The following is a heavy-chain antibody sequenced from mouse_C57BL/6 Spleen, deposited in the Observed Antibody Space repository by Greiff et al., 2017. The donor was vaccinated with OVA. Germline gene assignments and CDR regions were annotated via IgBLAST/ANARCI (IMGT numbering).Heavy chain of an antibody. CDR3: ARRDSNSWYFDV. D-gene: IGHD2-5*01. V-gene: IGHV1-59*01. CDR1: GYTFTSYW. Sequence: QVQLQQSGAELVRPGTSVKLSCKASGYTFTSYWMHWVKQRPGQGLEWIGVIDPSDSYTNYNQKFKGKATLTVDTSSSTAYMQLSSLTSEDSAVYYCARRDSNSWYFDVWGTGTTVTVSS. CDR2: IDPSDSYT. J-gene: IGHJ1*03.